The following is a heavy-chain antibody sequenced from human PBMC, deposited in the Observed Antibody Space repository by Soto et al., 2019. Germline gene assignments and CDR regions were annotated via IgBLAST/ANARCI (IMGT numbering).Heavy chain of an antibody. J-gene: IGHJ6*01. D-gene: IGHD3-10*02. CDR2: IKEDGSEE. V-gene: IGHV3-7*01. CDR1: GFVFRTYW. Sequence: TGGSLRLSCAASGFVFRTYWMSWVRQAPGKGLEWVANIKEDGSEENYVDSVKGRFAVSRDRDKNSLYLQMNSLGAEDTAVYYCVRSRLQLFGGLFSYYFYY. CDR3: VRSRLQLFGGLFSYYFYY.